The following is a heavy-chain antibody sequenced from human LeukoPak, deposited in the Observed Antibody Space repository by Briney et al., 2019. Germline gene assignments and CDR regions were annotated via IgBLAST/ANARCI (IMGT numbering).Heavy chain of an antibody. Sequence: GESLRLSCAASGFTFSTYWMTWVRQAPGKGLEWVANMKRDGSEVYYANSVRGHFTISRDNAKNSLYLQMNGLRAEDTAVYYCARYTEYYFDYWGQGTLVTVSS. D-gene: IGHD2-2*02. CDR2: MKRDGSEV. J-gene: IGHJ4*02. V-gene: IGHV3-7*01. CDR3: ARYTEYYFDY. CDR1: GFTFSTYW.